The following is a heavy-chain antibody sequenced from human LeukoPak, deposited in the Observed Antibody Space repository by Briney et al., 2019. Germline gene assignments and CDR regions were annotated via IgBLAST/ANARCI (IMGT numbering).Heavy chain of an antibody. CDR3: ARNFKNGYDYSQTDAFDF. D-gene: IGHD5-12*01. J-gene: IGHJ3*01. CDR2: IYYSGST. V-gene: IGHV4-39*07. Sequence: PSETLSLTCTVSGGSISISSYYWGWIRQPPGKGLEWIGSIYYSGSTYYNPSLKSRVTISVAPSKNQFSLELSSVTAANTIVYYCARNFKNGYDYSQTDAFDFWGQGTMVTVSS. CDR1: GGSISISSYY.